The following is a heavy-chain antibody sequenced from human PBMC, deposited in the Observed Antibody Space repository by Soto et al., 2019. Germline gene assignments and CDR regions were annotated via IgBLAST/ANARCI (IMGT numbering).Heavy chain of an antibody. V-gene: IGHV1-69*06. CDR1: GGAFSTYA. D-gene: IGHD3-16*01. Sequence: QVQLVQSGAEVTEPGSSVKVACQASGGAFSTYAISWVRQAPGQGLEWMGGVIPLFGTSNYLPKFQGRVSIAVDRSTETGYMELSRLRFDDTAVYFCARELKAGGHFGMDVWGQGTTVTVSS. CDR3: ARELKAGGHFGMDV. J-gene: IGHJ6*02. CDR2: VIPLFGTS.